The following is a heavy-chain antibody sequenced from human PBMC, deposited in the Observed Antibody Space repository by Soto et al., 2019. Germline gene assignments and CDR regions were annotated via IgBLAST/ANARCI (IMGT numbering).Heavy chain of an antibody. V-gene: IGHV3-30*18. J-gene: IGHJ6*02. CDR2: ISYDGSNK. D-gene: IGHD1-20*01. CDR3: AKDLPKHYNWAPNQYYYYYYGMDV. Sequence: GGSLRLSCAASGFTFSSYGMHWVRQAPGKGLEWVAVISYDGSNKYYADSVKGRFTISRDNSKNTLYLQMNSLRAEDTAVYYCAKDLPKHYNWAPNQYYYYYYGMDVWGQGTTVTVSS. CDR1: GFTFSSYG.